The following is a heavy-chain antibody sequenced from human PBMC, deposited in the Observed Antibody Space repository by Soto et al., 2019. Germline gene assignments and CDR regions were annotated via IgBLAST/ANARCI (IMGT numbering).Heavy chain of an antibody. V-gene: IGHV4-59*12. Sequence: QVQLQESGPGLVKPSETLSLTCNVSDGSISSYYWSWIRQPPGKELEWIGYINYSGSTNYNPSLNIIPSPKSRVTSSLDTSKNQFSLTLSSVTAADTAVYYCARGRGYSSGGVDHWGQGTLVTVSS. J-gene: IGHJ4*02. D-gene: IGHD6-19*01. CDR1: DGSISSYY. CDR3: ARGRGYSSGGVDH. CDR2: INYSGST.